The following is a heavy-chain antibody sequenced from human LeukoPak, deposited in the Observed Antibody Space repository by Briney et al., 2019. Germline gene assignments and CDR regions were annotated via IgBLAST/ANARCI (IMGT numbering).Heavy chain of an antibody. V-gene: IGHV1-18*01. Sequence: GASVKVSCKASGYTFTSYGIGWVRQAPGQGLEWMGWISAYNGNTNYAQKLQGRVTMTTDTSTSTAYMELRSLRSDDTAVYYCAREIGARLPRDAFDIWGQGTMVTVSS. CDR1: GYTFTSYG. J-gene: IGHJ3*02. CDR3: AREIGARLPRDAFDI. CDR2: ISAYNGNT.